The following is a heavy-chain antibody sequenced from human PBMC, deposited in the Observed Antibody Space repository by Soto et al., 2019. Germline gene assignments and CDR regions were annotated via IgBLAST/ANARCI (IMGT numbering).Heavy chain of an antibody. Sequence: QVQLQESGPGLVKPSQTLSLTCTVSGGSISSGGYYWSWMRQHPGKGLEWIGYIYYSGSTYYNPSLTSRITISVDTSKNQFSLKLSSVTAADTAVYYCARYSNWYYFDYWGQGTLVTVSS. CDR3: ARYSNWYYFDY. J-gene: IGHJ4*02. D-gene: IGHD4-4*01. CDR2: IYYSGST. V-gene: IGHV4-31*03. CDR1: GGSISSGGYY.